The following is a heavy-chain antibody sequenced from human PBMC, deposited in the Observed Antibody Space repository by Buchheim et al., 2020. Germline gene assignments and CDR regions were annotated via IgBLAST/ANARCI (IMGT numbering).Heavy chain of an antibody. CDR1: GFTFSSYS. D-gene: IGHD3-10*01. CDR2: ISSRSSTI. Sequence: EVQLVESGGGLVQPGGSLRLSCAASGFTFSSYSMNWVRQAPGKGLEWVSYISSRSSTIYYADSVKGRFTISRDNAKNALYLKMNSLRAEDTAVYYCARDFGGLRFGDYYGMDVWGQGTT. J-gene: IGHJ6*02. V-gene: IGHV3-48*01. CDR3: ARDFGGLRFGDYYGMDV.